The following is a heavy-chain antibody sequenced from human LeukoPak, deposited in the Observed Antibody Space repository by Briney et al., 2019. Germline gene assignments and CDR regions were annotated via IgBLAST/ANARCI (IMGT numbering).Heavy chain of an antibody. V-gene: IGHV3-11*04. CDR2: ISSSGSTI. CDR1: GFTFSDYY. J-gene: IGHJ4*02. D-gene: IGHD1-26*01. Sequence: LRLSCAASGFTFSDYYMSWIRQAPGKGVEWVSYISSSGSTIYYADSVKGGFTISRDNAKNSLYLQMNSLRAEDTAVYYCARDSGSFVIDYWGQGTLVTVSS. CDR3: ARDSGSFVIDY.